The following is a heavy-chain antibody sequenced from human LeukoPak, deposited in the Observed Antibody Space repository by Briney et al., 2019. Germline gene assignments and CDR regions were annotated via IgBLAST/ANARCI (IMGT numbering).Heavy chain of an antibody. J-gene: IGHJ4*02. D-gene: IGHD1-26*01. Sequence: GGSLRLSCAASGFTFSSYAMNWVRQAPGKGLEWVSAISASGVSTYYADSVKGRFTISRDNSKNTLYLQMNSLRAEDTAVYYCTRYSGSPGDYWGQGTLVTVSS. CDR2: ISASGVST. CDR3: TRYSGSPGDY. CDR1: GFTFSSYA. V-gene: IGHV3-23*01.